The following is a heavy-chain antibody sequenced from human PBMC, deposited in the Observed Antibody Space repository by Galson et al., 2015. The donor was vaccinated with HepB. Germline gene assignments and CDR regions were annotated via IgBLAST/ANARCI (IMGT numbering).Heavy chain of an antibody. Sequence: CAISGDSVSSNSADWNWIRQSPSRGLEWLGRTYYRSKWYNDYAVSMKGRIIVNPDTSKNQFSLQLNSVTPEDTAVYYCARFSVRGSGWYGNYHYYGLDVWGQGTTVIVSS. D-gene: IGHD6-19*01. CDR3: ARFSVRGSGWYGNYHYYGLDV. V-gene: IGHV6-1*01. J-gene: IGHJ6*02. CDR1: GDSVSSNSAD. CDR2: TYYRSKWYN.